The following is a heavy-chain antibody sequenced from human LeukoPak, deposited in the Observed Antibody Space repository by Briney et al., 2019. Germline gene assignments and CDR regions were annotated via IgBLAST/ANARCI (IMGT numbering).Heavy chain of an antibody. J-gene: IGHJ4*02. CDR2: INPNSGGT. D-gene: IGHD6-13*01. CDR3: ARDIILWQQLAIDY. CDR1: GYTFTGYY. V-gene: IGHV1-2*02. Sequence: GASVKVSCKASGYTFTGYYMHWVRQAPGQGLEWMGWINPNSGGTNYAQKFQGRVTMTRDTSISTAYMELSRLRSDDTAVYYCARDIILWQQLAIDYWGQGTLVTVSS.